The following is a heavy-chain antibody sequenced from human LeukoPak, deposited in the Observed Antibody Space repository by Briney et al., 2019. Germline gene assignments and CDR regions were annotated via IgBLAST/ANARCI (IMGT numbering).Heavy chain of an antibody. CDR1: GFTFSSYA. Sequence: GGSLRLSCAASGFTFSSYAMSWVRQAPGKGLEWVSSISGSGGSTYYADSVKGRFTISRDNSKNTLYLQMNSLRAEDTAVYYCAKGMAGENGKDYYYYYMDVWGKGTTVTISS. CDR3: AKGMAGENGKDYYYYYMDV. J-gene: IGHJ6*03. D-gene: IGHD3-16*01. V-gene: IGHV3-23*01. CDR2: ISGSGGST.